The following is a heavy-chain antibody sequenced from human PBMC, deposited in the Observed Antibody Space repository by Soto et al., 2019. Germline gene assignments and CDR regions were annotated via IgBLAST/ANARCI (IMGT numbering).Heavy chain of an antibody. D-gene: IGHD6-13*01. CDR3: ARPSKGPVIAAASDAFDI. Sequence: HPGGSLRLSCAASGFTFSSYWMHWVRQAPGKGLVWVSRINSDGSSTSYADSVKGRFTISRDNAKNTLYLQMNSLRAEDTAVYYCARPSKGPVIAAASDAFDIWGQGTMVTVSS. CDR2: INSDGSST. J-gene: IGHJ3*02. V-gene: IGHV3-74*01. CDR1: GFTFSSYW.